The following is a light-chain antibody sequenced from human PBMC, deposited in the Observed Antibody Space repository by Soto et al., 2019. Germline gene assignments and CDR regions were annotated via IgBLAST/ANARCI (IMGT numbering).Light chain of an antibody. Sequence: QSALTQPASVSGSPGQSITISCTGTSSDVGDYNYVSWYQQHPGKAPKLMIFEVSYRPSGVSNRFSGSKSGNTASLTISGLQAEDEADYYCDSYTSSRAYVFGIGTKVTVL. V-gene: IGLV2-14*01. CDR2: EVS. J-gene: IGLJ1*01. CDR3: DSYTSSRAYV. CDR1: SSDVGDYNY.